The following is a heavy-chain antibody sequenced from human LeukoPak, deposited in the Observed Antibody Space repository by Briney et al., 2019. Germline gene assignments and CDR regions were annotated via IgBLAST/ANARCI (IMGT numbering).Heavy chain of an antibody. CDR3: ARALSSSWYDFDY. D-gene: IGHD6-13*01. CDR2: ISHSGST. J-gene: IGHJ4*02. Sequence: SETLSLTCAVSSGSISSSNWWSWVRQPPGKGLEWIGEISHSGSTNYNPSLKTRVTISADKSKNQFSLKLSAVTAADTAVYYCARALSSSWYDFDYWGQGTLVTVSS. CDR1: SGSISSSNW. V-gene: IGHV4-4*02.